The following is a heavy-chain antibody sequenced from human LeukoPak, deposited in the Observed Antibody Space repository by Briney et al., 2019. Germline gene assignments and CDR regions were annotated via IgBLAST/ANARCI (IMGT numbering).Heavy chain of an antibody. V-gene: IGHV3-30-3*02. CDR2: ISYDGSNK. J-gene: IGHJ4*02. CDR3: AKLKGYYDILTGYPRGYFDY. Sequence: GGSLRLSCAASGFTFSSYAMHWVRQAPGKGLEWVAVISYDGSNKYYADSVKGRFTISRDNSKNTLYLQMNSLRAEDTAVYYCAKLKGYYDILTGYPRGYFDYWGQGTLVTVSS. CDR1: GFTFSSYA. D-gene: IGHD3-9*01.